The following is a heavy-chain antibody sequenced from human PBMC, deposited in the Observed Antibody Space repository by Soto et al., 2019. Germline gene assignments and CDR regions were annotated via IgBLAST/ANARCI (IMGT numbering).Heavy chain of an antibody. CDR1: GFTFSNYG. J-gene: IGHJ4*02. D-gene: IGHD3-10*01. CDR2: IWYDGSNK. V-gene: IGHV3-33*01. Sequence: QVQLVESGGGVVQPGRSLRLSCAASGFTFSNYGMHWVRQAPGKGLEWVAVIWYDGSNKYYADPVEGRFTISRDNSKNTLYLQMNSLRAEDTAVYYCGDGSDPSADYWGQGTLVTVSP. CDR3: GDGSDPSADY.